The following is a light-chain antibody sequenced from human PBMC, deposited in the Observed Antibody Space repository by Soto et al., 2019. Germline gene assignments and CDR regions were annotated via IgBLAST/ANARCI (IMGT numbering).Light chain of an antibody. CDR2: DAS. Sequence: EIVLTQSPATLSLSPGERATLSCGASQIVSSSYLAWYQQKPGLAPRLLIYDASSRATGIPDRFSGSGSGTDFTLTISRLEPEDFAVYYCQQYGSSPRALTFGGGTKVDIK. V-gene: IGKV3D-20*01. J-gene: IGKJ4*01. CDR1: QIVSSSY. CDR3: QQYGSSPRALT.